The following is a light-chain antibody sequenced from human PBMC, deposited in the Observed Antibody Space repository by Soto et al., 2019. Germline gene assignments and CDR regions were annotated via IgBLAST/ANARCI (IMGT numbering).Light chain of an antibody. J-gene: IGLJ2*01. Sequence: QSALTQPASVSGSPGQSITISCTGTSSDIGSYNLVYWYQQYPGKAPKRMIYEGTKRPSGISNRFSGSKSGNTASLTISGLQADDEADYYCCSYAGHGTWVVFGGGTKLTVL. CDR1: SSDIGSYNL. CDR2: EGT. CDR3: CSYAGHGTWVV. V-gene: IGLV2-23*01.